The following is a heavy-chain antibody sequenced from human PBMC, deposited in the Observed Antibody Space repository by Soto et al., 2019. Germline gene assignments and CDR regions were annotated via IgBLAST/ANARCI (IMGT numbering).Heavy chain of an antibody. Sequence: SETLSLTCAVSGGSISSGGYSWSWIRQPPGKGLEWIGYIYHSGSTYYNPSLKSRVTISVDRSKNQFSLKLSSVTAADTAVYYCARDPHPSSFSGWFDPWGQGTLVTVSS. CDR1: GGSISSGGYS. D-gene: IGHD3-16*02. V-gene: IGHV4-30-2*01. CDR3: ARDPHPSSFSGWFDP. CDR2: IYHSGST. J-gene: IGHJ5*02.